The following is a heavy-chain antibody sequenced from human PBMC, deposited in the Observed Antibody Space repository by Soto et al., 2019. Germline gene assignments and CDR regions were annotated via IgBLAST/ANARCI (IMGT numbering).Heavy chain of an antibody. CDR2: ISGSGGST. D-gene: IGHD3-22*01. CDR1: GFTFSSYA. J-gene: IGHJ3*02. V-gene: IGHV3-23*01. Sequence: GGSLRLSCAASGFTFSSYAMSWVRQAPGKGLEWVSAISGSGGSTYYADSVKGRFTISRDNSKNTLYLQMNSLRAEDTAVYYCAKPTPTYYYDSSGPYAFDIWGQGTMVTVS. CDR3: AKPTPTYYYDSSGPYAFDI.